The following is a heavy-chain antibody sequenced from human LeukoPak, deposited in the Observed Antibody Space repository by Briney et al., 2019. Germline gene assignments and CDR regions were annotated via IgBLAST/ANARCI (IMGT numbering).Heavy chain of an antibody. Sequence: PSQTLSLTRTVSGGSISSGGYYWSSIRQHPGKGLEWIGRIYTSGSPSSNPSRKSRVTMSEDTSKNQCSLKLGSVSAAETGGYYCGSGWEAFDYWGQGTLVTVSS. J-gene: IGHJ4*02. CDR1: GGSISSGGYY. D-gene: IGHD1-26*01. V-gene: IGHV4-61*02. CDR2: IYTSGSP. CDR3: GSGWEAFDY.